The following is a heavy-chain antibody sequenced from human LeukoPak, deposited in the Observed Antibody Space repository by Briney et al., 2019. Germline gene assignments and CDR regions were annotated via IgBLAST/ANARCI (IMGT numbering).Heavy chain of an antibody. Sequence: SETLSLTCTVSGGSISSGNYHWAWMRQPPGKGPEWIGSMFYSGSTYYNSSLKSRVTISVDTSKNQFSLKVTSVTAADTAVYYCARHPTRRDVYDHLDYWVQGTLVNVSS. D-gene: IGHD5/OR15-5a*01. V-gene: IGHV4-39*01. J-gene: IGHJ4*02. CDR3: ARHPTRRDVYDHLDY. CDR1: GGSISSGNYH. CDR2: MFYSGST.